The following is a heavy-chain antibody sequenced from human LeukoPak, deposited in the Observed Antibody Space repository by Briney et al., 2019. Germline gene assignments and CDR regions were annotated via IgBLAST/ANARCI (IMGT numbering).Heavy chain of an antibody. D-gene: IGHD3-22*01. J-gene: IGHJ2*01. CDR2: IYSGGST. V-gene: IGHV3-66*01. Sequence: GGSLRLSCAASGFTVSSKYMSWVRQAPGKGLEWVSVIYSGGSTYYADSVKGRFTISRDNSKNTLYLQMNSLRAEDTAVYYCAARQTYYDRSSPWYFDLWGRGTLVTVSS. CDR3: AARQTYYDRSSPWYFDL. CDR1: GFTVSSKY.